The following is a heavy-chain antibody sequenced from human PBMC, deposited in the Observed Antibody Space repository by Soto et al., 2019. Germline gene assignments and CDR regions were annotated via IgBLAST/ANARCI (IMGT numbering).Heavy chain of an antibody. CDR2: FDPEDGET. V-gene: IGHV1-24*01. J-gene: IGHJ5*02. D-gene: IGHD3-22*01. Sequence: ASVKVSCKVSGYTLTELSMHWRRQAHGKGLEWMGGFDPEDGETIYAQKFQGRVTMTEDTSTDTAYMELSSLRSEDTAVYYCATVGVVIPHGKPTNWFDPWGQGTLVTVSS. CDR1: GYTLTELS. CDR3: ATVGVVIPHGKPTNWFDP.